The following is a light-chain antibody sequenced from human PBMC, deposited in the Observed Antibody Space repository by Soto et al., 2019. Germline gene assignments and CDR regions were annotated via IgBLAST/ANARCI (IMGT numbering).Light chain of an antibody. CDR1: SSNIGSHT. J-gene: IGLJ2*01. Sequence: QSVLTQPPSASGTPGQRVTVSCSGSSSNIGSHTVNWYQQLPGTAPKLLIFGNDQRPSGVPDRFSGSKSGTSASLAISGLQSEDEADYYCAAWDDSLNGPIFGGGTKVTVL. V-gene: IGLV1-44*01. CDR3: AAWDDSLNGPI. CDR2: GND.